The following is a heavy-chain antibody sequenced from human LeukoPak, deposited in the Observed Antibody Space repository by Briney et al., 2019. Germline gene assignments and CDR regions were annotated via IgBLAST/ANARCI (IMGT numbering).Heavy chain of an antibody. D-gene: IGHD3-22*01. CDR3: ARDLYYYDSSGWYYFDY. J-gene: IGHJ4*02. Sequence: SETLSLTCTVSGGSISSYYWSWIRQLAGKGLEWIGRIYTSGSTNYNPSLKSRVTMSVDTSKNQFSLKLSSVTAADTAVYYCARDLYYYDSSGWYYFDYWGQGTLVTVSS. V-gene: IGHV4-4*07. CDR2: IYTSGST. CDR1: GGSISSYY.